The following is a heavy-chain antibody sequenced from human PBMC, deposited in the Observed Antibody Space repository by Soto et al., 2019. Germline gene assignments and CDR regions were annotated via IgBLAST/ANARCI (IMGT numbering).Heavy chain of an antibody. Sequence: ASVKVSCKASGYTFTRYYMHWVRQAPGQRLEWMGIINPSGGSASYAQKFQGRVTMTRDTSTSTVYMELSSLRSEDTAVYYCAIGSKAAGTTASLGVSYWGQGTLVTVSS. V-gene: IGHV1-46*01. J-gene: IGHJ4*02. D-gene: IGHD6-13*01. CDR1: GYTFTRYY. CDR3: AIGSKAAGTTASLGVSY. CDR2: INPSGGSA.